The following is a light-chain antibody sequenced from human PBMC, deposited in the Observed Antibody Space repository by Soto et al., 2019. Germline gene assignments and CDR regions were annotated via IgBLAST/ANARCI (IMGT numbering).Light chain of an antibody. CDR2: TNN. Sequence: QSVLTQPPSASGTPGQRVTISCSGSSSNIGSSNVNWYQQLPGTAPKLLIYTNNQRPSGVADRFTGCKSGSSASLAIRGLQSEDEADYDCAAWEDSLNGRVFGMGTKVSVL. CDR1: SSNIGSSN. V-gene: IGLV1-44*01. J-gene: IGLJ1*01. CDR3: AAWEDSLNGRV.